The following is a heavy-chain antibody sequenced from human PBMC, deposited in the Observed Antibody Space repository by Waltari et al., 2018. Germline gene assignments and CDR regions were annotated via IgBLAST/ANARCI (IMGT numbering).Heavy chain of an antibody. CDR1: GFPFPDYW. CDR2: IHKDGSEK. CDR3: VRDHWGPDY. D-gene: IGHD7-27*01. J-gene: IGHJ4*02. Sequence: ELPLVASGGGLVQPGGSLRLSCPASGFPFPDYWMSWVRQAPGKGPEWVANIHKDGSEKNYVDYVKGRFTISRDNAKDSVYLQMNSLRADDTAMYYCVRDHWGPDYWGQGTLVTVSS. V-gene: IGHV3-7*01.